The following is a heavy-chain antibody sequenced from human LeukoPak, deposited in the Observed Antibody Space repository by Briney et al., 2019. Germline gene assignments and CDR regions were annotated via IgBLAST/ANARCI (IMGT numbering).Heavy chain of an antibody. D-gene: IGHD2-21*02. V-gene: IGHV1-2*02. Sequence: ASVNVSCKPSGYTLTRYYMHWVRPAPAQRLEWMGWINPHSGGTNYATKVEGRVTMTRDTAISTAYMELSRLRSDDTALYYWGRARIVVVPAILVYWGEGSLIAVSS. J-gene: IGHJ4*02. CDR2: INPHSGGT. CDR1: GYTLTRYY. CDR3: GRARIVVVPAILVY.